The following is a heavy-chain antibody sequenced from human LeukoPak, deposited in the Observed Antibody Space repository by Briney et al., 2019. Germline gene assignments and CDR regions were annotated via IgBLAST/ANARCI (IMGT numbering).Heavy chain of an antibody. CDR1: GFSFSNHY. CDR2: INEDGSNK. D-gene: IGHD2-21*02. J-gene: IGHJ6*03. V-gene: IGHV3-7*01. CDR3: ARGLRYYYYYYYMDV. Sequence: GGSLRLSCTASGFSFSNHYMRWIRQAPGKGLEWVANINEDGSNKWHLGSVKGRFTVSRDNARNSLYLQMNSLRVEDTAVYYCARGLRYYYYYYYMDVWGKGTTVTVSS.